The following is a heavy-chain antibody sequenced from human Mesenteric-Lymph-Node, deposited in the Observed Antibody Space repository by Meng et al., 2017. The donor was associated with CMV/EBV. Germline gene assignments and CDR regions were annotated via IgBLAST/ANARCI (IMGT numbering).Heavy chain of an antibody. CDR3: ARHQRWLKSEGGFNY. Sequence: HLQAWGAGFLRLPEALSLTGAVFGGSFIGNYWSWIRQPPGKGLEWIGEINHSGSTNYNPSLKSRVTISVDTSKNQFSLKLSSVTAADTAVYYCARHQRWLKSEGGFNYWGQGTLVTVSS. V-gene: IGHV4-34*01. D-gene: IGHD4-23*01. CDR2: INHSGST. CDR1: GGSFIGNY. J-gene: IGHJ4*02.